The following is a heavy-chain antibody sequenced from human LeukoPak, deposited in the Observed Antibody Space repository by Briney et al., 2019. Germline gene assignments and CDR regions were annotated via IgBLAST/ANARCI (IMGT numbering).Heavy chain of an antibody. V-gene: IGHV1-69*05. Sequence: GASVKVSCKASGGTFSSYAISWVRQAPGQGLEWMGGIIPIFGTANYAQKFQGRVTITTDESTSTAYMELSSLRSEDTAVYYCARRNSPYRGYDFRWFDPWGQGTLVTVSS. CDR3: ARRNSPYRGYDFRWFDP. CDR1: GGTFSSYA. D-gene: IGHD5-12*01. J-gene: IGHJ5*02. CDR2: IIPIFGTA.